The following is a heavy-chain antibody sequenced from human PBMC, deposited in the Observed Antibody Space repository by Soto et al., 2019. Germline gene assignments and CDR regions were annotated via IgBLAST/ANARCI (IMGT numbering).Heavy chain of an antibody. J-gene: IGHJ6*02. Sequence: SETLSLTCTVSGDSISSGNKYWSWIRQAPGKGLEWIGYISSSGTTYYNPSLKSRLTMSLDTSQNQFPLKLNSVTAADTAVYFCARVPSPFDFYYAMDVWGQGTTVTVSS. CDR2: ISSSGTT. CDR1: GDSISSGNKY. V-gene: IGHV4-30-4*02. CDR3: ARVPSPFDFYYAMDV. D-gene: IGHD3-16*01.